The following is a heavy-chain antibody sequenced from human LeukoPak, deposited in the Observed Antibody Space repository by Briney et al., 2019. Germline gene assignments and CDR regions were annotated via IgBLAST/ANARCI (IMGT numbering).Heavy chain of an antibody. Sequence: GGSLRLSCAASGFTFSSYAMSWVRQAPGKGLEWVSAISGSGGSTYYADSVKGRFTISRDNSKNTLYLQMNSLRAEDTAVYYCAKGPNYDFWSGPYFDYWGQGTLVTVSS. J-gene: IGHJ4*02. CDR1: GFTFSSYA. D-gene: IGHD3-3*01. CDR3: AKGPNYDFWSGPYFDY. CDR2: ISGSGGST. V-gene: IGHV3-23*01.